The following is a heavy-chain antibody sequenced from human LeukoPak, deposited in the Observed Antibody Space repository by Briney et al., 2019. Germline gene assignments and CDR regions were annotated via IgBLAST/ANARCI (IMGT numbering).Heavy chain of an antibody. CDR3: AKEIAAAGRPTFDY. CDR2: ISGSGLST. J-gene: IGHJ4*02. Sequence: GGSLRLSCAASGFTFSSFAMSWVRQAPGKGLEWVSAISGSGLSTYYADSVKGRFTISRDNSKNTLYLQMNSLRAEDTAVYYCAKEIAAAGRPTFDYWGQGALVTVSS. D-gene: IGHD6-13*01. CDR1: GFTFSSFA. V-gene: IGHV3-23*01.